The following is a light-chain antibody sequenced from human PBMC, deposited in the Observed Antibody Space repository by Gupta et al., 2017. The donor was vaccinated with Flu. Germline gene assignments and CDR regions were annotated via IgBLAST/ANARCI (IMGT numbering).Light chain of an antibody. J-gene: IGLJ1*01. CDR3: CSYAGSSTLYV. CDR2: EGS. Sequence: HSARTQPASVSGSPGQSITISCTGTSSDVGSYNLVSWYQQHPGKAPKLMIYEGSKRPSGVSNRFSGSKSGNTASLTISGLQAEDEADYYCCSYAGSSTLYVFGTGTKVTVL. CDR1: SSDVGSYNL. V-gene: IGLV2-23*01.